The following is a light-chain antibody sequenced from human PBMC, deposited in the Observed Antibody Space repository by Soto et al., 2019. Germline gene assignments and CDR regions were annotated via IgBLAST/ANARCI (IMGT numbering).Light chain of an antibody. CDR3: QQRRNWPPIT. CDR2: DAS. V-gene: IGKV3-11*01. J-gene: IGKJ5*01. CDR1: QSVSTY. Sequence: EIVLTQSPATLSLSPGERATLSCRASQSVSTYLAWYQQKPGQAPRLLTYDASIRATGIPARFSGSGSGTDFTLTISSLEPEDFAVYYCQQRRNWPPITFGQGTRLEIK.